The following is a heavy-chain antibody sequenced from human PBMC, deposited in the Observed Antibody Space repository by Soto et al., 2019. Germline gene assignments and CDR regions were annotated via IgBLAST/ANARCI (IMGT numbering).Heavy chain of an antibody. V-gene: IGHV3-21*01. CDR3: AKLQQLK. CDR2: IGVNVGHI. J-gene: IGHJ4*02. CDR1: GFNFNYYT. Sequence: PGGSLRLSCVASGFNFNYYTMTWVRQAPGKGLEWVASIGVNVGHIFYADSVKGRVTISRDDSRKTLFLQMNSIKVEDTAVYYCAKLQQLKWGQGTLVTVSS. D-gene: IGHD6-13*01.